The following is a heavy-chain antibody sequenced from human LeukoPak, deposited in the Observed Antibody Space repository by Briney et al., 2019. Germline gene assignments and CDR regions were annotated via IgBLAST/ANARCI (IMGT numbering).Heavy chain of an antibody. J-gene: IGHJ4*02. Sequence: GRSLRLSCAASGFTFSNYGMHWVRQAPGKGLEWVAVISYDGSNKYYADSVKGRFTISRDNSKNTLYLQMNSLRAEDTAVYYCARDLGGTTYYFDYWGQGTLVTVSS. CDR3: ARDLGGTTYYFDY. CDR1: GFTFSNYG. V-gene: IGHV3-30*03. D-gene: IGHD1-7*01. CDR2: ISYDGSNK.